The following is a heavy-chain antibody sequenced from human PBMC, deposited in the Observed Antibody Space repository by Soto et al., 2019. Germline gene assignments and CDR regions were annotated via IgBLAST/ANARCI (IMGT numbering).Heavy chain of an antibody. CDR3: ARFLGYGWFVP. V-gene: IGHV4-59*01. CDR2: IFSSGST. CDR1: GGSISTFH. J-gene: IGHJ5*02. D-gene: IGHD5-12*01. Sequence: PSETLSLTCTVSGGSISTFHWSWIRQPPGKGLEWIAYIFSSGSTNYNPSLNNRVTISVDTSKNQVSMKLRSVTAADTAVYHCARFLGYGWFVPWGQGTLVT.